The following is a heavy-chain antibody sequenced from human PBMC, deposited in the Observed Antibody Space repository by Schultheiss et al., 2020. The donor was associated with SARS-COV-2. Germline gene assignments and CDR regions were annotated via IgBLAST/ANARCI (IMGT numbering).Heavy chain of an antibody. Sequence: GESMKISCKGSGYSFTSYWIGWVRQMPGKGLEWMGIIYPGDSDTRYSPSFQGQVTISADKSISTAYLQWSSLKASDTAMYYCAGHEWGVNYYYGMDVWGQGTTVTVSS. CDR2: IYPGDSDT. CDR3: AGHEWGVNYYYGMDV. V-gene: IGHV5-51*01. CDR1: GYSFTSYW. D-gene: IGHD3-10*01. J-gene: IGHJ6*02.